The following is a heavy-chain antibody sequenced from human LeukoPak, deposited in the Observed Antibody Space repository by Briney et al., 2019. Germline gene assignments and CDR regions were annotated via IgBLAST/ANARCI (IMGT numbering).Heavy chain of an antibody. J-gene: IGHJ4*02. CDR3: ARNRDGYNLADFDY. V-gene: IGHV4-31*03. Sequence: SETLSLTCTVSGGSISSGGYYWSWIRQHPGKGLEWIGYIYYSGSTYYNPSLKSRVTISVDTSKNQFSLKLSSVTAADTAVYYCARNRDGYNLADFDYWGQGTLVTVSS. CDR2: IYYSGST. D-gene: IGHD5-24*01. CDR1: GGSISSGGYY.